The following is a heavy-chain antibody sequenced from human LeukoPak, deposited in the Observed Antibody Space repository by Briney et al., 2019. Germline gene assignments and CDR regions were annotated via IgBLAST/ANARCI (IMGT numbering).Heavy chain of an antibody. CDR3: ARGINYVQV. D-gene: IGHD2/OR15-2a*01. Sequence: SETLSLTCAVYGGSFSGYYWSWIRQPPGKGLEWIGEIDHSGSTNYNPSLKSRVTISVDTSKNQFSLKLSSVTAADTAVYYCARGINYVQVWGQGTLVTVSS. V-gene: IGHV4-34*01. J-gene: IGHJ4*02. CDR2: IDHSGST. CDR1: GGSFSGYY.